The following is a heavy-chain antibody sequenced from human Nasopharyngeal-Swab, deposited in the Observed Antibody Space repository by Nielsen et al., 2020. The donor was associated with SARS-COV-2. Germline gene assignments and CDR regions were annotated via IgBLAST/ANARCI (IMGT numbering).Heavy chain of an antibody. V-gene: IGHV4-31*03. CDR1: GGSISSGGYY. CDR2: IYYSGST. Sequence: SETLSLTCTVSGGSISSGGYYWSWIRQHPGKGLEWIGYIYYSGSTYYNPSLKRRVTISVDTSKNQFSLKLSSVTAADTAVYYCARVGGEEEDYYYGMDVWGQGTTVTVSS. D-gene: IGHD3-16*01. J-gene: IGHJ6*02. CDR3: ARVGGEEEDYYYGMDV.